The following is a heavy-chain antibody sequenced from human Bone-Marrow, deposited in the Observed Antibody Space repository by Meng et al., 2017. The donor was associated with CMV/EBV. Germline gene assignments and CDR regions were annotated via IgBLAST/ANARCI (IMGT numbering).Heavy chain of an antibody. D-gene: IGHD3-3*01. J-gene: IGHJ6*02. CDR2: ISSSSSYI. CDR1: GFTFSSYE. V-gene: IGHV3-21*01. CDR3: ARDRFLVGLSGYYGMDV. Sequence: GGSLRLSCAASGFTFSSYEMNWVRQAPGKGLEWVSSISSSSSYIYYADSVKGRFTISRDNAKNSLYLQMNSLRAEDTAVYYCARDRFLVGLSGYYGMDVWGQGTTVTVSS.